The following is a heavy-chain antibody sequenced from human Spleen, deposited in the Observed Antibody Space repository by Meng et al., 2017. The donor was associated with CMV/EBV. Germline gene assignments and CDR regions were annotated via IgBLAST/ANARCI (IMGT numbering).Heavy chain of an antibody. CDR3: ARERIAAAGNNWFDP. J-gene: IGHJ5*02. CDR1: GFSFSKHW. Sequence: GESLKISCVASGFSFSKHWMSWVRQAPGKGLEYLANINLYGSEKYYMDSVKGRFTISRDNSKNTLYLQMNSLRAEDTAVYYCARERIAAAGNNWFDPWGQGTLVTVSS. V-gene: IGHV3-7*01. D-gene: IGHD6-13*01. CDR2: INLYGSEK.